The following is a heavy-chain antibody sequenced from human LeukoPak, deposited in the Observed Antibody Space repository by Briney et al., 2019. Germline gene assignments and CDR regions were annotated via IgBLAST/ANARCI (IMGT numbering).Heavy chain of an antibody. D-gene: IGHD3-10*01. CDR2: INHSGST. CDR1: VGPFSGYY. J-gene: IGHJ4*02. CDR3: ARAGEDYYGSGSYFDY. Sequence: SETLSLTCAVNVGPFSGYYWSWVRQPPGKGLEWIGEINHSGSTNYNPSLKSRVTISVDTSKNQFSLKLSSVTAADTAVYYCARAGEDYYGSGSYFDYWGQGTLVTVSS. V-gene: IGHV4-34*09.